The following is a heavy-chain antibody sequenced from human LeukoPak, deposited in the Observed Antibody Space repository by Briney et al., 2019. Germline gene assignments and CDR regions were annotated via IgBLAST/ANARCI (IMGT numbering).Heavy chain of an antibody. CDR2: IWYDGSNK. Sequence: GGSLRLSRAASGFTFSSYGMHWVRQAPGKGLEWVAVIWYDGSNKYYADSVKGRFTISRDNSKNTLYLQMNSLRAEDTSVYYCAKVSGYSYGPFDYWGQGTLVTVSS. V-gene: IGHV3-33*06. CDR1: GFTFSSYG. CDR3: AKVSGYSYGPFDY. J-gene: IGHJ4*02. D-gene: IGHD5-18*01.